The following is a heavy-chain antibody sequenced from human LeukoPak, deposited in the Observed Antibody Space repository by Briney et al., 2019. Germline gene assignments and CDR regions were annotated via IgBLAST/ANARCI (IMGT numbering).Heavy chain of an antibody. Sequence: GGSLRLSCAASGFTFSSYSMNWVRQAPGKGLEWVSSISSSSRYIYYADSVKGRFTISRDNAKNSLYLQMNSLRAEDTAVYYCAKLEGIAAAGYYYYYMDVWGKGTTVTISS. V-gene: IGHV3-21*01. CDR1: GFTFSSYS. CDR3: AKLEGIAAAGYYYYYMDV. J-gene: IGHJ6*03. CDR2: ISSSSRYI. D-gene: IGHD6-13*01.